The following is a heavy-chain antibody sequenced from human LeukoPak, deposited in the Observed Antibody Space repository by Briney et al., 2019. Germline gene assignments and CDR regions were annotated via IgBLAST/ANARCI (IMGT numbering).Heavy chain of an antibody. CDR2: ISSSSSYT. CDR1: GFTFSDYY. Sequence: GGSLRLSCAASGFTFSDYYMSWIRQAPGKGLEWVSYISSSSSYTKYADSVKGRFTISRDNAKNSLYLQMNSLRAEDTAVYHCARDRYCSGGSCYGWFDPWGQGPLVTVSS. J-gene: IGHJ5*02. V-gene: IGHV3-11*06. CDR3: ARDRYCSGGSCYGWFDP. D-gene: IGHD2-15*01.